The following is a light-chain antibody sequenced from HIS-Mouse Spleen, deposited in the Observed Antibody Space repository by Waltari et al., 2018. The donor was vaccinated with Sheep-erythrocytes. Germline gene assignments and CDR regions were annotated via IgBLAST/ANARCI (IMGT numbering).Light chain of an antibody. CDR2: KDS. V-gene: IGLV3-25*03. CDR1: ALPKQY. J-gene: IGLJ1*01. CDR3: QSADSSGTYV. Sequence: SYELTQPPSVSVSPGQTARITCSGDALPKQYAYWYQQTPGQAPVLVIYKDSERPSGIPERCSGSSSGTTVTLTISGVQAEDEADYYCQSADSSGTYVFGTGTKVTVL.